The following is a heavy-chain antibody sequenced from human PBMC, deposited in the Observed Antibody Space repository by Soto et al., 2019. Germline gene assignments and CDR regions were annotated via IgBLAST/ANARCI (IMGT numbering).Heavy chain of an antibody. Sequence: SETLSLTCTVSGGSINSGRYSWTWIRQPPGKGLEWIGHMYHTGTTYYNPSLKGRVTMSVDTSKNQFSLKLSSVTAADTAVYYCARGINYYDSSGYSWFDPWGQGTLVTVSS. CDR1: GGSINSGRYS. CDR3: ARGINYYDSSGYSWFDP. D-gene: IGHD3-22*01. J-gene: IGHJ5*02. V-gene: IGHV4-30-2*01. CDR2: MYHTGTT.